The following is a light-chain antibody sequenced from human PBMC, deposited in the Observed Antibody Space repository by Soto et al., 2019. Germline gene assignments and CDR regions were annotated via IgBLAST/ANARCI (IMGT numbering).Light chain of an antibody. Sequence: QSALTQPASVSGSPGQSITISCTVTSSDVGDYNYVSWYQKHPGKAPKLMIYEVTNRPSGVSNRFSGSKSGNTASLTISGLQDEDEADYYCSSITSTSTYVFGAGTKLTVL. V-gene: IGLV2-14*01. J-gene: IGLJ1*01. CDR2: EVT. CDR3: SSITSTSTYV. CDR1: SSDVGDYNY.